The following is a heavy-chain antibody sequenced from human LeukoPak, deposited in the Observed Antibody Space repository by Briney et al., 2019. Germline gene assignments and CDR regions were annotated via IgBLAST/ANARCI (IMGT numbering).Heavy chain of an antibody. CDR1: GITASSNY. Sequence: GGSLRLSCAASGITASSNYMTWVRQAPGKGLDWVSSISTTSTYISYTDSAKGRFTISRDNAKNSLYLQMNSLRAEDTAVYYCARDGKTPRYWGQGTLVTVSS. J-gene: IGHJ4*02. CDR2: ISTTSTYI. CDR3: ARDGKTPRY. D-gene: IGHD1/OR15-1a*01. V-gene: IGHV3-21*01.